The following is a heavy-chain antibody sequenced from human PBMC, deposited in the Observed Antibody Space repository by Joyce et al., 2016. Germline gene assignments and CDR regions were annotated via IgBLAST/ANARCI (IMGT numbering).Heavy chain of an antibody. Sequence: QVQLQESGPGLVKPSETLSLTCGVSGLSFDLHSFWGWIRQPPGKGLEWIGNVYLQGITPYSPSRKSRVTTSMDTSKNQFSLNLNSVTAADTAVYFCARRPYNVHTPLGSDWYFDLWGRGTLVTVSS. D-gene: IGHD5-18*01. CDR3: ARRPYNVHTPLGSDWYFDL. CDR2: VYLQGIT. J-gene: IGHJ2*01. CDR1: GLSFDLHSF. V-gene: IGHV4-38-2*01.